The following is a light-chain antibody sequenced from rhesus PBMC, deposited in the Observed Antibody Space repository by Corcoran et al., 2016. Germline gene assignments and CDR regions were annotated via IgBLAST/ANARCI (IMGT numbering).Light chain of an antibody. CDR2: EAS. Sequence: DIQMTQSPSSLSASVGDIVTITCRASQGITNDLAWYQQKPGESPNLLIYEASSLQSGTPSRVSGSGSGTDFTLTISTLQSEDCATYYCLHYYSSPYSFGQGTKVEIK. CDR1: QGITND. V-gene: IGKV1-22*01. J-gene: IGKJ2*01. CDR3: LHYYSSPYS.